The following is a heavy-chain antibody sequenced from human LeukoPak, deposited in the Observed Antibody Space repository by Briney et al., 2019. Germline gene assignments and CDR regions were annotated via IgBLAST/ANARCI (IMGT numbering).Heavy chain of an antibody. D-gene: IGHD3-22*01. Sequence: GRSLRLSCAASGFTFSSYAMHWVRQAPGKGLEWVAVISYDGSNKYYADSVKGRFTISRDNSKNTLYLQMNSLRAEDTAVYYCARGRGGSSGYLDYWGQGTLVTVSS. CDR1: GFTFSSYA. CDR2: ISYDGSNK. CDR3: ARGRGGSSGYLDY. V-gene: IGHV3-30-3*01. J-gene: IGHJ4*02.